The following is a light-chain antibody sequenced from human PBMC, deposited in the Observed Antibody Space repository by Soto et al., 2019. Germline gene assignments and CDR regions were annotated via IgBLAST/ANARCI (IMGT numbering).Light chain of an antibody. Sequence: QSVLTQPASVSVSPGQSITISCTGTSSNVGSYKLVSWYQQHPGIAPKLMVFEVNKRPSGVSNRFSGSKSGNTASLTISGLKVEDEADYYCCSSGGSPTYVFGTGTKVTVL. J-gene: IGLJ1*01. V-gene: IGLV2-23*02. CDR3: CSSGGSPTYV. CDR1: SSNVGSYKL. CDR2: EVN.